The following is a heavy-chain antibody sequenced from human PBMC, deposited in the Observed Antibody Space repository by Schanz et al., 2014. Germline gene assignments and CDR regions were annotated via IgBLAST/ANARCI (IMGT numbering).Heavy chain of an antibody. D-gene: IGHD2-8*02. V-gene: IGHV1-18*01. CDR2: ISAYTNNT. CDR3: ATMWGYCTATACQILEVLDV. CDR1: RYTFNTYG. J-gene: IGHJ3*01. Sequence: QGQLVQSGPEVKEPGASVKVSCEASRYTFNTYGLNWVRQAPGQGLEWMGWISAYTNNTNYAQKVQGRVTMTTDTPTGTAYMELSSLRSEDTAMYYCATMWGYCTATACQILEVLDVWGQGTMVTVSS.